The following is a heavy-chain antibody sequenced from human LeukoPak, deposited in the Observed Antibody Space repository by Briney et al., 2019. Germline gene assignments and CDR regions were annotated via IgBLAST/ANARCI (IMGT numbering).Heavy chain of an antibody. CDR3: ARGSSGWLYNDY. CDR1: GGSFSGYS. V-gene: IGHV4-34*01. J-gene: IGHJ4*02. Sequence: SETLSLTCAVYGGSFSGYSWSWIRQPPGKGLEWIGEIYHSGSTNYNPSLKSRVTISVDTSKNQFSLRLSSVTAADTAVYYCARGSSGWLYNDYWGQGTLVTVSS. D-gene: IGHD6-19*01. CDR2: IYHSGST.